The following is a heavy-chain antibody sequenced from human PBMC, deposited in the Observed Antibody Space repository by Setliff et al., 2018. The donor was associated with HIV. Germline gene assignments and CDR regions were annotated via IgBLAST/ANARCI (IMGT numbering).Heavy chain of an antibody. D-gene: IGHD6-13*01. Sequence: PSETLSLTCAVYGGSFSGFYWVWIRQPAGRGLEWIGRIHTSDTTRYNPSLQSRVAMSVDTSKNQFSLKLTSVSAADTAVYYCARGVAAAGMLMDVWGKGTTVTVSS. J-gene: IGHJ6*03. CDR1: GGSFSGFY. V-gene: IGHV4-59*10. CDR3: ARGVAAAGMLMDV. CDR2: IHTSDTT.